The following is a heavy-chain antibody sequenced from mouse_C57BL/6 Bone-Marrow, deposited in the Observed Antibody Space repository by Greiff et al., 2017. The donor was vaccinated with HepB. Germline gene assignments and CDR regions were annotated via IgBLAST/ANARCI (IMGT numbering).Heavy chain of an antibody. J-gene: IGHJ3*01. V-gene: IGHV1-78*01. CDR1: GYTFTDHT. D-gene: IGHD2-5*01. CDR3: ARESYYSNSAWFAY. CDR2: IYPRDGST. Sequence: VKLMESDAELVKPGASVKISCKVSGYTFTDHTIHWMKQRPEQGLEWIGYIYPRDGSTKYNEKFKGKATLTADKSSSTAYMQLNSLTSEDSAVYFCARESYYSNSAWFAYWGQGTLVTVSA.